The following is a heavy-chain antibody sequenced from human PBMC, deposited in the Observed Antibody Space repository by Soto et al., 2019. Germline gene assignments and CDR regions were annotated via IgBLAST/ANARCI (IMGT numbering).Heavy chain of an antibody. CDR2: IYYSGST. V-gene: IGHV4-59*01. Sequence: SECLSLTCTVAGGSINSYYWSWIRQPPGKGLEWIGYIYYSGSTNYNPSLKSRVTISVDTSKNQFSLKISSVTAADTAVYYCAKVNDFWTGYYSTNWFDPWGQGTLVTVSS. CDR3: AKVNDFWTGYYSTNWFDP. J-gene: IGHJ5*02. CDR1: GGSINSYY. D-gene: IGHD3-3*01.